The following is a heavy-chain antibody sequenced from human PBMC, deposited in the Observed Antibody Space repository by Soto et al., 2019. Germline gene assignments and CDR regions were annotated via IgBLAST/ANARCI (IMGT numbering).Heavy chain of an antibody. CDR1: GFTFSSSG. D-gene: IGHD6-13*01. Sequence: WGSLRLSCAASGFTFSSSGMHWVRQAPGKGLEWVAVISYDGSIKYYANSVRGRFTISRDNSKNTLYLQMNSLRAEDTAMFYCAKDEPAAGGIGALDIWGQGTLVTVSS. CDR2: ISYDGSIK. V-gene: IGHV3-30*18. J-gene: IGHJ3*02. CDR3: AKDEPAAGGIGALDI.